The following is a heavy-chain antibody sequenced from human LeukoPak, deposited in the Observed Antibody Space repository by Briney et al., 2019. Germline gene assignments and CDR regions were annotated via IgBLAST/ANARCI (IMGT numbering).Heavy chain of an antibody. CDR3: ARARYWNADEDY. CDR1: GYTFTSYA. Sequence: ASVKISCKASGYTFTSYAIRWVRQAPGQGLEWMGWISAYNGNTNYAQKLQGRVTMTTDTSTSTAYMELRSLRSDDTAVYYCARARYWNADEDYWGQGTLVTVSS. CDR2: ISAYNGNT. D-gene: IGHD1-1*01. V-gene: IGHV1-18*04. J-gene: IGHJ4*02.